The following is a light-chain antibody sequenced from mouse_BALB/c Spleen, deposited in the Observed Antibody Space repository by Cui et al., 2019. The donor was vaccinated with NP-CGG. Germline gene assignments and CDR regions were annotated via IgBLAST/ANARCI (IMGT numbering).Light chain of an antibody. CDR1: TGAVTTSNY. Sequence: QPVCTHASARTTSPGETVTLTCRSSTGAVTTSNYANWVQEKPDHLFTGLIGGTNNRAPGVPAKFSGSLIGDKAALTITGAQTEDEAIYFCVLWYSNHWVFGGGTKLTVL. V-gene: IGLV1*01. CDR3: VLWYSNHWV. J-gene: IGLJ1*01. CDR2: GTN.